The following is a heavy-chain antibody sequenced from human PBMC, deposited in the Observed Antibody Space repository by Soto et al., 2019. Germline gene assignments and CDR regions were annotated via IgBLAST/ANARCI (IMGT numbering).Heavy chain of an antibody. J-gene: IGHJ3*02. CDR3: AKARADCGGDCYDLDI. CDR2: ISGSDTNT. D-gene: IGHD2-21*02. CDR1: GFTFSDYA. Sequence: GGSLRLSCAASGFTFSDYAMSWVRQAPGKGLEWVSGISGSDTNTYYADSVKGRFTISRDNSKNTLYLEMNSLRGDDTAVYNCAKARADCGGDCYDLDIWGQGTMVTV. V-gene: IGHV3-23*01.